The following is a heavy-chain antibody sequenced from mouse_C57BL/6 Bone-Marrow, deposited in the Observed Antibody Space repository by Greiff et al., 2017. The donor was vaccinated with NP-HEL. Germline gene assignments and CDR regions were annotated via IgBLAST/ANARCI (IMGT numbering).Heavy chain of an antibody. Sequence: QVHVKQSGAELARPGASVKLSCKASGYTFTSYGISWVKQRTGQGLEWIGEIYPRSGNTYYNEKFKGKATLTADKSSSTAYMELRSLTSEDSAVYFCARPYYGSSFAYWGQGTLVTVSA. V-gene: IGHV1-81*01. CDR3: ARPYYGSSFAY. CDR1: GYTFTSYG. J-gene: IGHJ3*01. D-gene: IGHD1-1*01. CDR2: IYPRSGNT.